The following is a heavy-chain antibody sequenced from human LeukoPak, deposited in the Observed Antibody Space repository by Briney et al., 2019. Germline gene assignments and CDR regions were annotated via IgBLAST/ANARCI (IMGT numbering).Heavy chain of an antibody. CDR2: IYYSGST. J-gene: IGHJ6*02. CDR1: GGSISSGGYY. Sequence: SETLSLTCTVSGGSISSGGYYWSWIRQHPGKGLEGIGYIYYSGSTYYNPSLKSRVTISVDTSKNQFSLKLSSVTAADTAVYYCARVPIVVVTARYYYYGMDVWGQGTTVTVSS. V-gene: IGHV4-31*03. D-gene: IGHD2-21*02. CDR3: ARVPIVVVTARYYYYGMDV.